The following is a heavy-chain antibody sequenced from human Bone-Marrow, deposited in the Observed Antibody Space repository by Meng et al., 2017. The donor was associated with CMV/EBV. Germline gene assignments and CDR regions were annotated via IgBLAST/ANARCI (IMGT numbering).Heavy chain of an antibody. D-gene: IGHD3-10*01. CDR2: ISSSGSTI. CDR3: ARVRFGELLYNYYYGMDV. V-gene: IGHV3-48*03. CDR1: GFTFSSYE. J-gene: IGHJ6*02. Sequence: GESLKISCAASGFTFSSYEMNWVRQAPGKGLEWVSYISSSGSTIYYADSVKGRFTISRDNAKNSLYLQMNSLRAEDTAVYYCARVRFGELLYNYYYGMDVWGQGTTVTVSS.